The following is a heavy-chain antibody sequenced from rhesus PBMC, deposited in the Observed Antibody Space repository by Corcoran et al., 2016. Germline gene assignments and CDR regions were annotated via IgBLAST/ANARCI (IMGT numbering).Heavy chain of an antibody. D-gene: IGHD5-30*01. CDR1: DGSISSDY. V-gene: IGHV4-169*01. J-gene: IGHJ4*01. Sequence: QLQLQESGPGLVKPSETLSVTCAVSDGSISSDYWSWIRQAPGKGREWIGSTNGSGSSPTDNPSLKSRVTLSVDTSKNQLSLKLGSVTAADTARYYCARGYSAYSSVDSWGQGVLVTVSS. CDR3: ARGYSAYSSVDS. CDR2: TNGSGSSP.